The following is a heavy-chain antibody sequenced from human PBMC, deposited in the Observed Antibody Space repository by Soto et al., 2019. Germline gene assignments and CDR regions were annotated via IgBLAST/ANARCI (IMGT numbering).Heavy chain of an antibody. Sequence: QVQLQQWGAGLLKPSETLSLTCAVYGGSFSGYYWSWIRHPPGKGLEWIGEMNHSGSTNYNPSLKSRVTISVDTSKNLFALKLSSVTAADAAVYCCAGGASTMVYYYGMDVWGQGTTVTVSS. CDR1: GGSFSGYY. D-gene: IGHD3-10*01. J-gene: IGHJ6*02. CDR2: MNHSGST. CDR3: AGGASTMVYYYGMDV. V-gene: IGHV4-34*01.